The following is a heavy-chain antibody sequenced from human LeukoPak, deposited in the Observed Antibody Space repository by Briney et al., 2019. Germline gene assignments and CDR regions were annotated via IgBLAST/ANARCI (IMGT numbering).Heavy chain of an antibody. D-gene: IGHD6-25*01. V-gene: IGHV3-7*01. CDR2: IKQDGSEK. CDR1: GFTFSSHW. CDR3: ATSAARAIES. Sequence: GGSLRLSCAASGFTFSSHWMSWVRQAPGKGLECVANIKQDGSEKYYVDSVRGRFTLSRDNAKNSLYLQMNSLRVEDTAVYYCATSAARAIESWGQGTLVTVSS. J-gene: IGHJ4*02.